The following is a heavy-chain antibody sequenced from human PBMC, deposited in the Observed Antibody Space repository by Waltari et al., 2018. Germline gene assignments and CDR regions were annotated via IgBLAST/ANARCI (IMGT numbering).Heavy chain of an antibody. D-gene: IGHD1-26*01. V-gene: IGHV4-38-2*02. CDR2: IYHSGST. J-gene: IGHJ4*02. Sequence: QVQLQESGPGLVTPSETLSITCTVSGYSISSGYYWGWIRQPPGKGLEWIGSIYHSGSTYYNPSLKSRVTISVDTSKNQFSLKLSSVTAADTAVYYCVRKREREWELPFDYWGQGTLVTVSS. CDR1: GYSISSGYY. CDR3: VRKREREWELPFDY.